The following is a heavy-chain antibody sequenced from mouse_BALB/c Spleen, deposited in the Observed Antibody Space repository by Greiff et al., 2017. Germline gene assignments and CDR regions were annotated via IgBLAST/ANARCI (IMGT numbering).Heavy chain of an antibody. V-gene: IGHV1-82*01. CDR1: GYAFSSSW. J-gene: IGHJ2*01. CDR3: ARGDYGSGFDY. D-gene: IGHD1-1*01. Sequence: VQLQQSGPELVKPGASVKISCKASGYAFSSSWMNWVKQRPGQGLEWIGRIYPGDGDTNYNGKFKGKATLTADKSSSTAYMQLSSLTSVDSAVYFCARGDYGSGFDYWGQGTTLTVSS. CDR2: IYPGDGDT.